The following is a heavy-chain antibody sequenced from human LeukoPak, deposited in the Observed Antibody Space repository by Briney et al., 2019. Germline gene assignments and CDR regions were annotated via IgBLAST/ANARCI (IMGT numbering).Heavy chain of an antibody. V-gene: IGHV3-30*02. CDR1: KFIFSDYG. D-gene: IGHD3-10*01. J-gene: IGHJ4*02. Sequence: GVLRLSCAASKFIFSDYGMHWVRQAPGKGLEWVVFIWYDGSDEYYADSVKGRLTISRDNSKNTLYLQMNSLTTEDTAVYYCAKGGGELGSGSLDYWGQGTLVTVSS. CDR3: AKGGGELGSGSLDY. CDR2: IWYDGSDE.